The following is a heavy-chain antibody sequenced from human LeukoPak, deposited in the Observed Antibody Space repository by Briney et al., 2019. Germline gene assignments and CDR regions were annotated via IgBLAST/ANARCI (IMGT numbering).Heavy chain of an antibody. CDR3: ARHAAVEGSSGWSPLWWFDP. D-gene: IGHD6-19*01. J-gene: IGHJ5*02. V-gene: IGHV4-59*08. Sequence: SETLSLTCTVSGGSIRSYYWSWIRQPPGKGLEWIGYMHHSGSTKHNPYLKSRVTISVDTSKSQFSLKLSSVTAADTAVYSSARHAAVEGSSGWSPLWWFDPWGQGTLVTVSS. CDR2: MHHSGST. CDR1: GGSIRSYY.